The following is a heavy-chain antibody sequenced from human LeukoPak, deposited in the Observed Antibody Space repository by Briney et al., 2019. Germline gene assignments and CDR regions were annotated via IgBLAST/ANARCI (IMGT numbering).Heavy chain of an antibody. CDR1: GFTFSRYW. CDR2: ISGGGGTT. CDR3: AKDRAYYYDTSGYYLDY. Sequence: PGGSLRLSCAASGFTFSRYWMYWVRQAPGKGLEWLSGISGGGGTTYYADSVKGRFTISRDNSKNTLYLQMNSLRAEDTAVYYCAKDRAYYYDTSGYYLDYWGQGTLVTVSS. V-gene: IGHV3-23*01. D-gene: IGHD3-22*01. J-gene: IGHJ4*02.